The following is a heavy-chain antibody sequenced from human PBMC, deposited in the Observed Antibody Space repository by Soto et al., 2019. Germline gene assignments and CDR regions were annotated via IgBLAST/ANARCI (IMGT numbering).Heavy chain of an antibody. CDR2: ISYDGSNK. J-gene: IGHJ6*02. Sequence: GGSLRLSCAASGFTFSSYGIHWVRQAPCKGLEWVAVISYDGSNKYYADSVKGRFTISRDNSKNTLYLQMNSLRAEDTAVYYCAKGSGVAVAGTALNMDVLGQGTTVTVSS. CDR3: AKGSGVAVAGTALNMDV. D-gene: IGHD6-19*01. V-gene: IGHV3-30*18. CDR1: GFTFSSYG.